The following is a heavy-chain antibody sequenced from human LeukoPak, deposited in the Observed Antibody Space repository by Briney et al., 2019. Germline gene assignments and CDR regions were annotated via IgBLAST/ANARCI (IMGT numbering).Heavy chain of an antibody. Sequence: GGSLRLSCAASGFTFSSSVMHWVRQAPGKGLEWVAAISYDGRDKYFADSVKGRFTISRDNSKNTVDLQVNGLRAEDTAVYYCARETGNYHFDFWGQGTLVTVSS. V-gene: IGHV3-30*03. D-gene: IGHD1-7*01. CDR2: ISYDGRDK. CDR3: ARETGNYHFDF. CDR1: GFTFSSSV. J-gene: IGHJ4*02.